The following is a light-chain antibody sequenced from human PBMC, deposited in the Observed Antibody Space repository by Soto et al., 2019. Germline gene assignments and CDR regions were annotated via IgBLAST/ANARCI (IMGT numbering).Light chain of an antibody. CDR3: SSYTSSSVV. CDR1: SSDVGGYNS. Sequence: QSALTQPASVSGSPGQSITISCTGTSSDVGGYNSVSWYQHHPGKAPKLMIYDVSNRPSGVSNRFSGSKSGNTASLTISGLQAEDEADYFCSSYTSSSVVFGGGTKLTVL. J-gene: IGLJ2*01. V-gene: IGLV2-14*03. CDR2: DVS.